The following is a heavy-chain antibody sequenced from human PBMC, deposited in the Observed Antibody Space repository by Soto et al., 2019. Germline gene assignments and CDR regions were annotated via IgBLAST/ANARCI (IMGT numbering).Heavy chain of an antibody. CDR3: ARRAVAGTSWFDP. J-gene: IGHJ5*02. CDR2: IYYSGRT. D-gene: IGHD6-19*01. CDR1: GGSISTSNW. Sequence: SETLSLTCAVSGGSISTSNWWNWVRQPPGKGLEWIGEIYYSGRTNFNPSLKSRVTISIDKSKNQVSLRLSSVTAADTAVYYCARRAVAGTSWFDPWGQGTQVT. V-gene: IGHV4-4*02.